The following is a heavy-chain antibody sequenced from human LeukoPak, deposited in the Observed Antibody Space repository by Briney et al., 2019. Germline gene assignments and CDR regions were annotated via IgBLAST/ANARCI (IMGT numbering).Heavy chain of an antibody. J-gene: IGHJ5*02. Sequence: GGSLRLSCAASGFTFSSYWMSWARHAPGEGLEWVAKINQDGGDKYYVDSVKGRFTISRDNAKNSLYLQMNSLRAEDTAVYYCARSVMAPAPWGQGTLVTVS. D-gene: IGHD5-24*01. CDR1: GFTFSSYW. V-gene: IGHV3-7*01. CDR2: INQDGGDK. CDR3: ARSVMAPAP.